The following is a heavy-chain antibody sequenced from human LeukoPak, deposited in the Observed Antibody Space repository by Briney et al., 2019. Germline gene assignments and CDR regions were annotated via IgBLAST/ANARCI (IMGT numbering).Heavy chain of an antibody. V-gene: IGHV3-23*01. Sequence: PGGSLRLSCAASGFTFSSYAMNWVRQAPGKGLEWVSTISGTDDSTYYADSVKGRFTISRDNSKNTLYLQMNSLRADDTAVYYCARDFTPEWFDIHWGQGTLVTVS. D-gene: IGHD3-3*01. CDR1: GFTFSSYA. CDR3: ARDFTPEWFDIH. CDR2: ISGTDDST. J-gene: IGHJ4*02.